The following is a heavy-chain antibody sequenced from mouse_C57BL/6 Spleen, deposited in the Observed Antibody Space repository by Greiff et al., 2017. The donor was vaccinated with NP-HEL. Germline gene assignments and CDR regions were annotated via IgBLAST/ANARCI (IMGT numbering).Heavy chain of an antibody. V-gene: IGHV1-54*01. D-gene: IGHD2-5*01. J-gene: IGHJ2*01. CDR3: ARDMSNSYFDY. Sequence: VQLKESGAELVRPGTSVKVSCKASGYAFTNYLIEWVKQRPGQGLEWIGVINPGSGGTNYNEKFKGKATLTADKSSSTAYMQLSSLTSEDSAVYFCARDMSNSYFDYWGQGTTLTVSS. CDR1: GYAFTNYL. CDR2: INPGSGGT.